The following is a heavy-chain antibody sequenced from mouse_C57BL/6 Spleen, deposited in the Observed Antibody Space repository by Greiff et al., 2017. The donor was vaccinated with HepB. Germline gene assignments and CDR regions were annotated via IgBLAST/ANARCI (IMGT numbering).Heavy chain of an antibody. CDR3: ASWATAQATDGFAY. CDR2: IDPSDSYT. Sequence: VQLQQPGAELVMPGASVKLSCKASGYTFTSYWMHWVKQRPGQGLEWIGEIDPSDSYTNYNQKFKGKSTLTVDKSSSTAYMQLSSLTSEDSAVYYCASWATAQATDGFAYWGQGTLVTVSA. J-gene: IGHJ3*01. D-gene: IGHD3-2*02. V-gene: IGHV1-69*01. CDR1: GYTFTSYW.